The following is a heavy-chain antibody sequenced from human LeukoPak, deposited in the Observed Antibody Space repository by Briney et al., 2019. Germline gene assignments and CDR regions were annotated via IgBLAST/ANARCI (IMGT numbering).Heavy chain of an antibody. V-gene: IGHV3-74*01. J-gene: IGHJ4*02. Sequence: PGGSLRLSCAASGLTFSGYWMQWVRQAPGKGLVWVSRINGDGSSTSYADSVKGRFTISRDNAKNTLYLQMNSLGAEDTAVYYCARARNCSSGTCYKDYWGQGTLVTVSS. CDR1: GLTFSGYW. CDR3: ARARNCSSGTCYKDY. CDR2: INGDGSST. D-gene: IGHD2-15*01.